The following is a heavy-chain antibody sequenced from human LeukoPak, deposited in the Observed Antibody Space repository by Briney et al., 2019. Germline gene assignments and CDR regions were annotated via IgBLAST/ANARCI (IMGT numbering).Heavy chain of an antibody. CDR2: IYHSGST. J-gene: IGHJ6*02. D-gene: IGHD5-18*01. Sequence: PSETLSLTCAVSGGSISSGGYSWSWIRQPPGKGLEWIGYIYHSGSTYYNPSLKSRVTISVDRSKNQFSLKLSSVTAADTAVYYCARDRGYSYGPTTGYYGMDVWGQGTTVTVSS. V-gene: IGHV4-30-2*01. CDR1: GGSISSGGYS. CDR3: ARDRGYSYGPTTGYYGMDV.